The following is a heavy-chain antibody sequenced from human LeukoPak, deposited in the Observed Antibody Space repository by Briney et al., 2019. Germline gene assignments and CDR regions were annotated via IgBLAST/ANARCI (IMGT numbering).Heavy chain of an antibody. V-gene: IGHV1-58*02. J-gene: IGHJ4*02. CDR3: AADNQQITV. CDR2: IVVGSGNT. D-gene: IGHD5-24*01. Sequence: SVKVSCKASGFTFTNSAMQWVRQARGQRLEWIGWIVVGSGNTNYAQEFQERVTITRDMSTSTAYMELSSLRSEDTAVYYCAADNQQITVWGQGTLVTVSS. CDR1: GFTFTNSA.